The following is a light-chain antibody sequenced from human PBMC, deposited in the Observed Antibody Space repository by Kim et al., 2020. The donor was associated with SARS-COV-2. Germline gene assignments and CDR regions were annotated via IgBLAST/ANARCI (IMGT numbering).Light chain of an antibody. J-gene: IGLJ3*02. CDR2: LNSDGSH. V-gene: IGLV4-69*01. Sequence: ASVKLTCTLSSGHSNYAIAWHQQQPEKGPRYLMKLNSDGSHSKGDGIPDRFSGSSSGAERYLTLSSLQSEDEADYYCQTWGTGILVFGGGTQRTVL. CDR1: SGHSNYA. CDR3: QTWGTGILV.